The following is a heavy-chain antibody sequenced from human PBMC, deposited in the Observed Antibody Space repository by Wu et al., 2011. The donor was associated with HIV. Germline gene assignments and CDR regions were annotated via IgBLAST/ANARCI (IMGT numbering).Heavy chain of an antibody. CDR2: IIPMFGTT. V-gene: IGHV1-69*15. CDR3: ARDGSYGHWYLDL. CDR1: GGTFSSYV. Sequence: QVQLVQSGAEVKKPGSSVKVSCKASGGTFSSYVINWVRQAPGQGLEWMGRIIPMFGTTNCAQKFQGRVTITADESTSTAYMELSNVRSEDTAVYYCARDGSYGHWYLDLWGRGTLVTVSS. D-gene: IGHD5-18*01. J-gene: IGHJ2*01.